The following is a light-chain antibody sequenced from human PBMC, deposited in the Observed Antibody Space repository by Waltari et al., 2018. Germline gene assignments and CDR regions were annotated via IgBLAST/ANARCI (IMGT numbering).Light chain of an antibody. CDR3: QSYDRSLSGWV. CDR1: SSNIGAGYD. V-gene: IGLV1-40*01. J-gene: IGLJ3*02. CDR2: GNN. Sequence: QSVLTQPPSVSGAPGQRVTISCPGSSSNIGAGYDVPRYQQLPGTVPKLLIDGNNNRPSGVPDRFSGSKSGTSASLAITGLQAEDEGDYYCQSYDRSLSGWVFGGGTKLTVL.